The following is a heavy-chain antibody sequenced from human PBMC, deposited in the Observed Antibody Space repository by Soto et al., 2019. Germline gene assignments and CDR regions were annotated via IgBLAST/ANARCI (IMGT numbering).Heavy chain of an antibody. D-gene: IGHD3-9*01. J-gene: IGHJ4*02. V-gene: IGHV2-5*02. CDR3: AHKGPEDWPLDY. CDR1: GFSLSTSGVG. Sequence: HITLNESGPTLVRPTQTLTLTCAFSGFSLSTSGVGVGWIRQPPGKALEWLAVIYWDDSKHYSPSLRSRLTITKDTSKNQVVLTMTNKDPMDTGTYYCAHKGPEDWPLDYWGQGTLVTVSS. CDR2: IYWDDSK.